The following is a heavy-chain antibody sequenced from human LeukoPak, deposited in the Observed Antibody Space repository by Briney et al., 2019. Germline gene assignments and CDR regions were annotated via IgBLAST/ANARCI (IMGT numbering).Heavy chain of an antibody. CDR3: ARGVPTYYYDSSGYYPGY. J-gene: IGHJ4*02. CDR2: MNPNSGNT. Sequence: EASVKVSCKASGYTFTSYDINWVRQATGQGLEWMGWMNPNSGNTGYAQMFQGRVTMTRNTSISTAYMELSSLRSEDTAVYYCARGVPTYYYDSSGYYPGYWGQGTLVTVSS. D-gene: IGHD3-22*01. CDR1: GYTFTSYD. V-gene: IGHV1-8*01.